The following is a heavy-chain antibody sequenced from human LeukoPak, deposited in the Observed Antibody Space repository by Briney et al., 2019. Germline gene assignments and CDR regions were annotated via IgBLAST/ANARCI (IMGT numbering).Heavy chain of an antibody. V-gene: IGHV3-23*01. J-gene: IGHJ4*02. D-gene: IGHD1-26*01. CDR3: AKDMGSRATNFDC. CDR1: GFTFSSYA. Sequence: GGSLRLSCAASGFTFSSYAISWVRQAPGKGLEWVSSISPSNISSYYADSVRGRFTISRDNSKNTLYLQMNGLRAEDTAVYYCAKDMGSRATNFDCWGQGTLVSVSS. CDR2: ISPSNISS.